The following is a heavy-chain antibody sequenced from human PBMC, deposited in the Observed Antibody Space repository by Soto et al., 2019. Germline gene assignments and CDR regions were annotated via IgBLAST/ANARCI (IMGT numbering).Heavy chain of an antibody. J-gene: IGHJ6*02. CDR2: INPNSGVA. CDR1: GYTFTAYY. CDR3: ARQGSGSEYPQYFYYGMDV. Sequence: VELVQSGAEVEKPGAAVRISCKTSGYTFTAYYIHWVRQAPGQGLEWMGWINPNSGVANYAQKFQGRVTMTRDTSISTVYMELTKMRSEETTIYYCARQGSGSEYPQYFYYGMDVWGQGATAAASS. V-gene: IGHV1-2*02. D-gene: IGHD5-12*01.